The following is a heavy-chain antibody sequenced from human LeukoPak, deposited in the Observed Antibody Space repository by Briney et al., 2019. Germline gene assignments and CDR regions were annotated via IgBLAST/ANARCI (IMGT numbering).Heavy chain of an antibody. D-gene: IGHD5-12*01. Sequence: GGSLRLSCAASGFTLRSYTMNWVRQAPGKGLEWVSSIGISSNKIYYADSVKGRFIISRDNAKNSVYLQMNSLRAEDTAVYYCARDRGYGDHPSWLDPWGQGTQVTVSS. CDR3: ARDRGYGDHPSWLDP. V-gene: IGHV3-21*01. J-gene: IGHJ5*02. CDR2: IGISSNKI. CDR1: GFTLRSYT.